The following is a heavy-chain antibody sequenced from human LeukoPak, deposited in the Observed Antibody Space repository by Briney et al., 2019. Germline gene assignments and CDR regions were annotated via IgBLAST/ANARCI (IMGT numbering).Heavy chain of an antibody. J-gene: IGHJ6*02. D-gene: IGHD3-22*01. Sequence: GGSLRLSCAASGFTFSSYGMHWVRQAPGKGLEWVAVIWYDGSNKYYADSVKGRFTISRDNSKNTLYLQMNSLRAEDTAVYYCASSGDYYDSSGYYYYYYGMDVWGQGTTVTVSS. CDR3: ASSGDYYDSSGYYYYYYGMDV. CDR2: IWYDGSNK. CDR1: GFTFSSYG. V-gene: IGHV3-33*01.